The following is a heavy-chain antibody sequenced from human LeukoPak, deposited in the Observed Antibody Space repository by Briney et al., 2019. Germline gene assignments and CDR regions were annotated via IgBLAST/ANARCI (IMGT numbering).Heavy chain of an antibody. Sequence: SETLSLTCTVSGGSIRTDGSYWAWIRQPPGKGLEWIGSIYIGGIAHYNSSLQSRVTLSIDTSKNQFSLKLTSVTAADTAVFYCARLFTRAWEYRYGMDVWGQGTAVTVSS. CDR2: IYIGGIA. J-gene: IGHJ6*02. CDR1: GGSIRTDGSY. D-gene: IGHD1-26*01. V-gene: IGHV4-39*01. CDR3: ARLFTRAWEYRYGMDV.